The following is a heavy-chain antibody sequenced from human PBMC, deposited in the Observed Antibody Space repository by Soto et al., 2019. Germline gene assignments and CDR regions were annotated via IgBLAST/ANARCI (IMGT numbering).Heavy chain of an antibody. Sequence: GGSLRLSCAASGFTFSSYAMSWVRQAPGKGLEWVSAISGSGVSTYYADSVKGRFTISRDNSKNTLYLQMNSLRAEDTAVYYCARGNTVTRRFDPWGQGTLVTVSS. CDR2: ISGSGVST. D-gene: IGHD4-4*01. J-gene: IGHJ5*02. CDR3: ARGNTVTRRFDP. V-gene: IGHV3-23*01. CDR1: GFTFSSYA.